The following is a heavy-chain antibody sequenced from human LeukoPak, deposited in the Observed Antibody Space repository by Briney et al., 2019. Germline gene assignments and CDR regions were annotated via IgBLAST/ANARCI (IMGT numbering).Heavy chain of an antibody. V-gene: IGHV5-51*01. CDR2: IYPGDSDT. J-gene: IGHJ4*02. Sequence: GESLKISCKGSGYSFSNYWIAWVRQMPGKGLEWMGIIYPGDSDTRYSPSFQGQVSISVDTSTSPAYLQWSSLKASDSAMYYCARQIGIERFFDFWGQGTLVTVSS. CDR3: ARQIGIERFFDF. CDR1: GYSFSNYW. D-gene: IGHD2-21*01.